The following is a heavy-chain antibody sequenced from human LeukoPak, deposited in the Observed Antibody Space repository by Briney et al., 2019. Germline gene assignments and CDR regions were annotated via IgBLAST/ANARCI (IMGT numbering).Heavy chain of an antibody. CDR3: ARAGTENFSNNWFDL. CDR2: IIPIFGTA. CDR1: GGTFSSYA. D-gene: IGHD3-10*01. V-gene: IGHV1-69*05. Sequence: SVKVSCKASGGTFSSYAISWVRQAPGQGLEWMGRIIPIFGTANYAQKFQGRVTITTDESTSTAYMELSSLRSEDTAVYYCARAGTENFSNNWFDLWGQGTLVTVSS. J-gene: IGHJ5*02.